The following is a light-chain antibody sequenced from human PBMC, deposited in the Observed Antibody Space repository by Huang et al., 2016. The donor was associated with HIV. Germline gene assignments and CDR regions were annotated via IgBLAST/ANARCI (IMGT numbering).Light chain of an antibody. Sequence: EIVMTQSPATLSVSPGERATLSGRASQSVSSDLAWYQQKPGQAPRLLIYDASTRATDIPPRFSGSGSGTEFTLTISSLQSEDSAVYYCQQYNNWPPWTFGQWTKVEIK. CDR3: QQYNNWPPWT. V-gene: IGKV3-15*01. J-gene: IGKJ1*01. CDR2: DAS. CDR1: QSVSSD.